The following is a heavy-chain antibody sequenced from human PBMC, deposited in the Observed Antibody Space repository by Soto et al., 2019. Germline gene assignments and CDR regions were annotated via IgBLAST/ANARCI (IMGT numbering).Heavy chain of an antibody. CDR3: ARGRYYDFWSGYSTYYYYYMDV. CDR2: IYYSGST. D-gene: IGHD3-3*01. CDR1: GGSISSGGYY. Sequence: PSETLSLTCTVSGGSISSGGYYWSWIRQHPGKGLEWIGYIYYSGSTYYNPSLKSRVTISVDTSKNQFSLKLSSVTAADTAVYYCARGRYYDFWSGYSTYYYYYMDVWGKGTTVTVSS. J-gene: IGHJ6*03. V-gene: IGHV4-31*03.